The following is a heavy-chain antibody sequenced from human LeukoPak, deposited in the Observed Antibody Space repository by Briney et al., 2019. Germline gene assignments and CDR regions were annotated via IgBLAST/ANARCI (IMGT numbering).Heavy chain of an antibody. CDR3: AKVAKYYYGSETYFFFDH. D-gene: IGHD3-10*01. CDR2: IYTTGTT. V-gene: IGHV4-4*07. J-gene: IGHJ4*02. CDR1: DPSINTYY. Sequence: SETLSLTCTVSDPSINTYYWSWIRQPAGKGLEWIGHIYTTGTTNYNPSLKSRVTMSIDTSKNQFSLNLRSVTAADTAVYYCAKVAKYYYGSETYFFFDHWGQGTLVTVSS.